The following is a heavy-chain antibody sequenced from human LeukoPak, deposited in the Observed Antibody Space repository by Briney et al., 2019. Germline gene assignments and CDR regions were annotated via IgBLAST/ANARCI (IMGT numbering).Heavy chain of an antibody. CDR2: IQFDGSNK. CDR3: AKVHCSGGSCYRGYYYYGMDV. D-gene: IGHD2-15*01. J-gene: IGHJ6*02. V-gene: IGHV3-30*02. Sequence: GGSLRLSCAASGFTFSSYGIHWVRQAPGKGLEWVAFIQFDGSNKYHADSVKGRFTISRDNSKNTLYLQMNSLRAEDTAAYYCAKVHCSGGSCYRGYYYYGMDVWGQGTTVTVSS. CDR1: GFTFSSYG.